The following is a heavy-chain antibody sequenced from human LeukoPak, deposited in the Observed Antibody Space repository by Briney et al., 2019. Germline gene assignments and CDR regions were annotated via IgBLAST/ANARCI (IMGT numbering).Heavy chain of an antibody. J-gene: IGHJ3*02. CDR2: ISSSGSTI. CDR1: GFTFSDSY. Sequence: GGSLRLSCAASGFTFSDSYMTWIRQAPGKGLEWVSYISSSGSTIYYADSVKGRFTISRDNAKNSLYLQMNSLRAEDTAVYYCARDSEQWLPVDDAFDIWGQGTMVTVSS. D-gene: IGHD6-19*01. V-gene: IGHV3-11*04. CDR3: ARDSEQWLPVDDAFDI.